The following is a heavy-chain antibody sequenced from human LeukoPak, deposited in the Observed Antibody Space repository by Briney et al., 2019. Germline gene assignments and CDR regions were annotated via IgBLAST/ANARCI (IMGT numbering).Heavy chain of an antibody. CDR1: GFTFGDYA. CDR3: TRTYYYDSSGYPYFDY. J-gene: IGHJ4*02. Sequence: GGSLRLSCTASGFTFGDYAMSWVRQAPGKGLEWVGFIRSKAYGGTTEYAASVKGRFTIPRDDSKSIAYLQMNSLKTEDTAVYYCTRTYYYDSSGYPYFDYWGQGTLVTVSS. D-gene: IGHD3-22*01. CDR2: IRSKAYGGTT. V-gene: IGHV3-49*04.